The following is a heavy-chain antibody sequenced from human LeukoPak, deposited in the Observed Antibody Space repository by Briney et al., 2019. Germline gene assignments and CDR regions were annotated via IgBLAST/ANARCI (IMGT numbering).Heavy chain of an antibody. D-gene: IGHD2-21*01. CDR3: AQAPVTTCRGAYCYPFDY. J-gene: IGHJ4*02. V-gene: IGHV3-23*01. Sequence: GGSLRLSCAASGFTLSSYAMSWGRQAPGKGLEWVSAISDSGNTYHADSVKGRFTISRDSSKNTLFLQMNRLRPEDAAVYYCAQAPVTTCRGAYCYPFDYWGQGTLVTVSS. CDR1: GFTLSSYA. CDR2: ISDSGNT.